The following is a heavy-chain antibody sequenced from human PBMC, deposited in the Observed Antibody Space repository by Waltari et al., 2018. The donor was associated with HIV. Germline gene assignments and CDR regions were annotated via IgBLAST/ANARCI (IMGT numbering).Heavy chain of an antibody. V-gene: IGHV1-69*04. J-gene: IGHJ4*02. CDR1: GGTFSSYA. CDR3: ARGSSGWYPFDY. Sequence: QVQLVQSGAEVKKPGSSVKVSCKASGGTFSSYAISWVRQAPGQGLEWMGRIIPILGIANYAQKFQGRVTITADKSTSTAYMELSSLRSEDTAVYYCARGSSGWYPFDYWGQGTLVTVSS. D-gene: IGHD6-19*01. CDR2: IIPILGIA.